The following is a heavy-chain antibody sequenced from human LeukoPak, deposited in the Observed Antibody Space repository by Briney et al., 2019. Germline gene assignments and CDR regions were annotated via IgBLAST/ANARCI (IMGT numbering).Heavy chain of an antibody. CDR2: ISSRSSTI. CDR1: GFTFSSYS. V-gene: IGHV3-48*01. Sequence: GGSLRLSCAASGFTFSSYSMIWVRQTPGKGLEWLSYISSRSSTIYYADSVKGRFTISRDNAKNSLYLQMNSLRAEDTAVYYCAKDKYGDYGLDVWGQGTTVTVSS. D-gene: IGHD4-17*01. J-gene: IGHJ6*02. CDR3: AKDKYGDYGLDV.